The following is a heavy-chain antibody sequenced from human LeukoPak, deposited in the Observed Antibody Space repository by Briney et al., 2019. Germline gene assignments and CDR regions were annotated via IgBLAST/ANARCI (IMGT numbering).Heavy chain of an antibody. CDR3: ARGSRIAAAALN. J-gene: IGHJ4*02. Sequence: PSETLSLTCTVSGGSISSGDYYWSWIRQPPGKGLEWIGYIYHSGSTNYNPSLKSRVTISVDTSKNQFSLKLSSVTAADTAVYYCARGSRIAAAALNWGQGTLVTVSS. V-gene: IGHV4-30-2*01. CDR1: GGSISSGDYY. CDR2: IYHSGST. D-gene: IGHD6-13*01.